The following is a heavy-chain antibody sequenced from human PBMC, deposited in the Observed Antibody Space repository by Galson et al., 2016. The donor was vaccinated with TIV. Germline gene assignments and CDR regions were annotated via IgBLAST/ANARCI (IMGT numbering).Heavy chain of an antibody. CDR1: GGSVSRYY. CDR2: IFTSGST. Sequence: LSLTCTVSGGSVSRYYWSWLRQSAGKGLEWIGRIFTSGSTTYNPSLRSRVTMSVDTSKRQFSLMLTSVTAADTAVYYCATVNTNSRKYFDYWGQGIQVTVSS. V-gene: IGHV4-4*07. D-gene: IGHD1-14*01. CDR3: ATVNTNSRKYFDY. J-gene: IGHJ4*02.